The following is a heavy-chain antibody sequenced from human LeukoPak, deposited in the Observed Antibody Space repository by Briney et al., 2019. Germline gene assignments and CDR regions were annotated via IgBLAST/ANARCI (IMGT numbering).Heavy chain of an antibody. J-gene: IGHJ4*02. D-gene: IGHD3-10*01. CDR1: GFTFSSYA. CDR3: ARAKPKNMVRGLIMRRESRYYFDY. CDR2: ISGSGGST. V-gene: IGHV3-23*01. Sequence: GGSLRLSCATSGFTFSSYAMSWVRQAPGKGLEWVSAISGSGGSTYYADSVKGRFTISRDNSKSTLYIQMNSLRAEDTAVYYCARAKPKNMVRGLIMRRESRYYFDYWGQGTLVTVSS.